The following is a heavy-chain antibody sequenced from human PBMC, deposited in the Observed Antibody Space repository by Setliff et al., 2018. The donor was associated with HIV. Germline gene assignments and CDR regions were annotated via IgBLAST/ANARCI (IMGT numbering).Heavy chain of an antibody. J-gene: IGHJ2*01. Sequence: PGGSLRLSCAASGFTFSNYNMNWVRQAPGKGLEWVSSISSSSSYIYYADSVKGRFIISRDNAKNSLFLQMNSLRAEDTAVYYCARLREGYFDLWGRGTLVTVSS. CDR2: ISSSSSYI. CDR1: GFTFSNYN. D-gene: IGHD4-17*01. CDR3: ARLREGYFDL. V-gene: IGHV3-21*01.